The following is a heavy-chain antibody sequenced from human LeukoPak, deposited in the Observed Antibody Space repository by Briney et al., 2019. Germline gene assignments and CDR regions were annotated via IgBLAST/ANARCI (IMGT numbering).Heavy chain of an antibody. CDR2: IYYSGST. Sequence: SETLSLTCTVSGGSISSYYWSWIRQPPWKGLEWIGYIYYSGSTNYNPSLKSRVTISVDTSKNQFSLKLSSVTAADTAVYYCARGRGYSGQGFDYWGQGTLVTVSS. J-gene: IGHJ4*02. V-gene: IGHV4-59*01. CDR1: GGSISSYY. CDR3: ARGRGYSGQGFDY. D-gene: IGHD5-12*01.